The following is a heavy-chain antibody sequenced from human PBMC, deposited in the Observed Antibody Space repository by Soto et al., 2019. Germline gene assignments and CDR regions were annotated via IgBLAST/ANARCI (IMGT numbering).Heavy chain of an antibody. J-gene: IGHJ4*02. V-gene: IGHV4-39*01. CDR1: GGSISSSSYY. CDR2: IYYSGST. Sequence: SETLSLTCTVSGGSISSSSYYWGWIRQPPGKGLEWIGSIYYSGSTYYNPSLKSRVTISVDTSKNQFSLKLSSVTAADTAVYYCARHQPRGYRYGFGLDYWGQGTLVTVSS. CDR3: ARHQPRGYRYGFGLDY. D-gene: IGHD5-18*01.